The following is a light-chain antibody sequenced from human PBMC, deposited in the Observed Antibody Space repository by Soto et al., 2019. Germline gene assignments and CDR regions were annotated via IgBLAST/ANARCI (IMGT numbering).Light chain of an antibody. CDR3: QQYNNWPKT. CDR1: QSVSSN. J-gene: IGKJ1*01. V-gene: IGKV3-15*01. CDR2: GAS. Sequence: EIVMTQSPATLSVSPGERATLSCRASQSVSSNLAWYQQKPGQAPRLLIYGASTRATGIPARFSGSGSGTEFTLTICSLQSEDFAVYYCQQYNNWPKTFGQGTKVDIK.